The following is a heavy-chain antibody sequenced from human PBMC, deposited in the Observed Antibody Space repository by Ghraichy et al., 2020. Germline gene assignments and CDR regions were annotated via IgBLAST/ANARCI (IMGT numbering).Heavy chain of an antibody. CDR3: ARNYYYGSGSYYRPGYYYYGMDV. J-gene: IGHJ6*02. D-gene: IGHD3-10*01. V-gene: IGHV4-34*01. Sequence: SETLSLTCAVYGGSFSGYYWSWIRQPPGKGLEWIGEINHSGSTNYNPSLKSRVTISVDTSKNQFSLKLSSVTAADTAVYYCARNYYYGSGSYYRPGYYYYGMDVGGQGTTVTVSS. CDR1: GGSFSGYY. CDR2: INHSGST.